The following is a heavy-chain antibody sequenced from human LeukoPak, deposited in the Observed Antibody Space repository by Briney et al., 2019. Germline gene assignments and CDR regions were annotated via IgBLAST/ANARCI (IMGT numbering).Heavy chain of an antibody. V-gene: IGHV1-2*02. CDR3: ARELEVGLDY. CDR1: GGTFSSYA. J-gene: IGHJ4*02. Sequence: ASVKVSCKAPGGTFSSYAISWVRQAPGQGLEWMGRINPNSGGTNYAQKFQGRVTMTRDTSISAAYMELSRLRSDDTAVYYCARELEVGLDYWGQGTLVTVSS. CDR2: INPNSGGT.